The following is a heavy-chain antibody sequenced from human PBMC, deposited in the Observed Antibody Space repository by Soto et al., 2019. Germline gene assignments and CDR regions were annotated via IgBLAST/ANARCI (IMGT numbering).Heavy chain of an antibody. CDR1: GFTFANAW. Sequence: EVQLAQSGGGLVKPGESLTLSCALSGFTFANAWMSWVRQAPGKGLEWVGRMKSMTDAGTTDLAAPVKGRFSISRDESKSTGYPRMTNVQVEDTALYSCWTEGGAGSYKGHSRQDRCGQGTLVTVSS. V-gene: IGHV3-15*01. D-gene: IGHD1-1*01. J-gene: IGHJ5*02. CDR3: WTEGGAGSYKGHSRQDR. CDR2: MKSMTDAGTT.